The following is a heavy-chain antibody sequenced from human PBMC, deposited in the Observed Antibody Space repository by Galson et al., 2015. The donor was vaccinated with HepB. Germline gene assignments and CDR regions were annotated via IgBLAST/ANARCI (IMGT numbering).Heavy chain of an antibody. J-gene: IGHJ4*02. D-gene: IGHD3-10*01. CDR3: ARYYGNYRAFDY. V-gene: IGHV3-33*04. Sequence: LRLSCAASGNTFSSHGMHWVRQAPGKGLEWVALIWYDGSKDYYLESVKGRFAVSRDNSKNILYLQMNSLRAEDTAVYYCARYYGNYRAFDYWGQGTLVTVSS. CDR1: GNTFSSHG. CDR2: IWYDGSKD.